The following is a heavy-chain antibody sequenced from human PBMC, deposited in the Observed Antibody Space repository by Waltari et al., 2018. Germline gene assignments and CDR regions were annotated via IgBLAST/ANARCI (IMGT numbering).Heavy chain of an antibody. V-gene: IGHV1-69*01. CDR3: ARERGRYKCTNGVCYRGIDY. CDR2: IIPIFGTA. Sequence: QVQLVQSGAEVKKPGSSVKVSCKASGGTFSSYAISWVRPAPGQGLAWMGGIIPIFGTANYAQKFQGRVTITADESTSTAYMELSSLRSEDTAVYYCARERGRYKCTNGVCYRGIDYWGQGTLVTVSS. J-gene: IGHJ4*02. D-gene: IGHD2-8*01. CDR1: GGTFSSYA.